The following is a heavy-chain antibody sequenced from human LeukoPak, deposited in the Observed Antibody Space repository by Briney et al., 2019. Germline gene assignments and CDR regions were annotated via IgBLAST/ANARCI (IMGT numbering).Heavy chain of an antibody. J-gene: IGHJ6*03. CDR3: ARGHTIFGVVPHPGRGYYYYMDV. Sequence: SVKVSCKASGYTFTGYGISWVRQAPGQGLEWMGGIIPIFGTANYAQKFQGRVTITTDESTSTAYMELSSLRSEDTAVYYCARGHTIFGVVPHPGRGYYYYMDVWGKGTTVTVSS. CDR1: GYTFTGYG. D-gene: IGHD3-3*01. V-gene: IGHV1-69*05. CDR2: IIPIFGTA.